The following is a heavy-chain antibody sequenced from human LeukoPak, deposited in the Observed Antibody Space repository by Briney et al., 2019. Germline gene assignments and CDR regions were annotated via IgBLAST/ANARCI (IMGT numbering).Heavy chain of an antibody. CDR1: GFTFDDYA. J-gene: IGHJ6*03. D-gene: IGHD6-13*01. CDR3: GKDKNVLAAGTHNYSYMDV. CDR2: ISWDGGST. Sequence: GGSLRLSCAASGFTFDDYAMHWVRQAPAQGLEWVSLISWDGGSTYYSDSVKGCFTISRENSTNSLYLQMKIMRTEDTALYYWGKDKNVLAAGTHNYSYMDVWGKGTTVTVSS. V-gene: IGHV3-43*01.